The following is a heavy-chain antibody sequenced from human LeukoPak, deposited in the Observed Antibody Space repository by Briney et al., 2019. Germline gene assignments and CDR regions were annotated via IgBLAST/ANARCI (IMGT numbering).Heavy chain of an antibody. J-gene: IGHJ4*02. CDR3: ATLGGTSFDY. V-gene: IGHV1-2*02. D-gene: IGHD1-1*01. Sequence: ASVKVSCKTSGYTFTDYYIHWVRQAPGQGLEWMGWIVPNSGGTNYAQKFQSRVTMTRDTSISTAYMELSRLRYDDTAVYYCATLGGTSFDYWGQGALVTVSS. CDR2: IVPNSGGT. CDR1: GYTFTDYY.